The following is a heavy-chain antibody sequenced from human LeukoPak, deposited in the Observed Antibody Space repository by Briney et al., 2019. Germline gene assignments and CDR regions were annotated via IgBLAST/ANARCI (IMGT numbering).Heavy chain of an antibody. Sequence: GGTLRLSCAASGFTFSSHGMSWVRQAPGKGLEWVSTISGSGDYTYYADSVKGRFTISRDNSKNTLYLQMNSLRAEDTAIYYCAKVTYGSGTYGAFDSWGQGTLVTVSS. CDR2: ISGSGDYT. J-gene: IGHJ4*02. CDR1: GFTFSSHG. D-gene: IGHD3-10*01. CDR3: AKVTYGSGTYGAFDS. V-gene: IGHV3-23*01.